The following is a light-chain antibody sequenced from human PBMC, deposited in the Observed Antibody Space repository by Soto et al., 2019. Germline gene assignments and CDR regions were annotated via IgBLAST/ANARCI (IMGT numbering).Light chain of an antibody. V-gene: IGKV3-20*01. CDR1: QSVSSSY. CDR3: HQYCSIPRT. J-gene: IGKJ1*01. CDR2: CAS. Sequence: EIVLTQSTGTLSLSQGDRATLSCRASQSVSSSYVAWYQQKPGQASRLLIYCASSRATGIPDRFNGSGSGTDFTLTISRLEPEDFAVYYCHQYCSIPRTLGQGTQVEIK.